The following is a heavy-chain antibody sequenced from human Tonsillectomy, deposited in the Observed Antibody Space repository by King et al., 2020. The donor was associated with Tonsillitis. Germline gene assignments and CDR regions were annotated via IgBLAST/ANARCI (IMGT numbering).Heavy chain of an antibody. J-gene: IGHJ2*01. CDR1: GFTFSSYG. D-gene: IGHD4-17*01. V-gene: IGHV3-30*18. Sequence: VQLVESGGGVVQPGRSLRLSCAASGFTFSSYGMHWVRQAPGKGLEWVAVISYDGRNKYYADSVKGRFPISRDNSKNTLYLQMNTLRAEDTAVYYCAKDRTVTGCWYFDLWGGGTLVTVSS. CDR3: AKDRTVTGCWYFDL. CDR2: ISYDGRNK.